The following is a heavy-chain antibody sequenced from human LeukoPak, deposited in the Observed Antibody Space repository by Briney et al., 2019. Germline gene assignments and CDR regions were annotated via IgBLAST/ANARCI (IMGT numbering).Heavy chain of an antibody. J-gene: IGHJ6*02. Sequence: GGSLRLSCAASGFTFSSYWMSWVRQAPGKGLEWVANIKQDGSEKYYVDSVKGRFTISRDNAKNSLYLQMNSLRSEDTAVYYCARVAYYYDSAGLYLNYFYGMDVWGQGTTVAVSS. CDR1: GFTFSSYW. CDR2: IKQDGSEK. CDR3: ARVAYYYDSAGLYLNYFYGMDV. V-gene: IGHV3-7*03. D-gene: IGHD3-22*01.